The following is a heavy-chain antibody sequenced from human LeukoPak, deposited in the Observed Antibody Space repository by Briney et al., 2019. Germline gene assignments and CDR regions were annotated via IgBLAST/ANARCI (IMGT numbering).Heavy chain of an antibody. J-gene: IGHJ4*02. CDR3: ARDQATGRDDLAY. V-gene: IGHV1-2*02. CDR1: GYTFTAYH. D-gene: IGHD1-26*01. CDR2: INPNTGGT. Sequence: ASVKVSCKASGYTFTAYHMHWVRQAPGQGLEWMGWINPNTGGTNYAQKFQGRVTMTRDTSISTAYMDLSRLRYDDTAVYYCARDQATGRDDLAYWGPGTLVTVSS.